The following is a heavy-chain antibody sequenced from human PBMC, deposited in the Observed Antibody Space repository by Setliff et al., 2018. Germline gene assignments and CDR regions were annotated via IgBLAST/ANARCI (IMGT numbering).Heavy chain of an antibody. CDR2: FIYSGTP. J-gene: IGHJ4*01. CDR3: VRPGGTTVVARHFDY. CDR1: GGSISSSSYS. V-gene: IGHV4-39*01. D-gene: IGHD2-15*01. Sequence: PSETLSLTCAVSGGSISSSSYSWGWIRQPPGKGLEWIGSFIYSGTPYYNASVESRVTISMDTSRNQFSLELRSVTVADTATYYCVRPGGTTVVARHFDYWGAGILVTVSS.